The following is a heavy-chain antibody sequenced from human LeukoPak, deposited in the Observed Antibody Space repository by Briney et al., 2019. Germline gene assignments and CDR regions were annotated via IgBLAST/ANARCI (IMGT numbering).Heavy chain of an antibody. CDR1: GGTFSSYN. CDR3: ARGGGITIFGVVTSPDAFDI. Sequence: ASVKVSCKASGGTFSSYNISWVRQAPGQGLEWMGRIIPILGIANYAQKFQGRVTITADKSTSTAYMELSSLRSEDTAVYYCARGGGITIFGVVTSPDAFDIWGQGTMVSVSS. CDR2: IIPILGIA. D-gene: IGHD3-3*01. V-gene: IGHV1-69*02. J-gene: IGHJ3*02.